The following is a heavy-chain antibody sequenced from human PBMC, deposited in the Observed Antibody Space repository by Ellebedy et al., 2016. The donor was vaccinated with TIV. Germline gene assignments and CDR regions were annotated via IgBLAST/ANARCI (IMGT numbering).Heavy chain of an antibody. D-gene: IGHD5-12*01. J-gene: IGHJ6*02. CDR3: AKEYSGSDDYYGMDV. CDR2: VRFDGSHK. CDR1: GFTFSTYG. Sequence: GGSLRLSCEASGFTFSTYGMNWVRQAPGKGLEWVAFVRFDGSHKYYAESLKGRVTISRDNSKKTLSLEMNSLRDEDTAVYYCAKEYSGSDDYYGMDVWGQGTTVTVSS. V-gene: IGHV3-30*02.